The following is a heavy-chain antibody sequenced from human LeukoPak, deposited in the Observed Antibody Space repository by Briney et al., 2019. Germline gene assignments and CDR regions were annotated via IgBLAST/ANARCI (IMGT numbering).Heavy chain of an antibody. CDR2: INPNSGGT. CDR3: AREGDGYKILPFDY. V-gene: IGHV1-2*06. Sequence: GASVKVSCKASGYTFTGYYMHWVRQAPGQGLEWMGRINPNSGGTNYAQKFQGRVTMTRDTSISTAYMELSRLRSDDPAVYYCAREGDGYKILPFDYWGQGTLVTVSS. CDR1: GYTFTGYY. D-gene: IGHD5-24*01. J-gene: IGHJ4*02.